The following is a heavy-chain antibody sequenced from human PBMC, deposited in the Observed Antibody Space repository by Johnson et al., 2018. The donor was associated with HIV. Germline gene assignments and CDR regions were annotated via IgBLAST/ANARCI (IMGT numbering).Heavy chain of an antibody. CDR1: GFTFDDYG. CDR3: ARDGGYCSSTSCFRHWASAFDI. J-gene: IGHJ3*02. CDR2: ISYDGSNK. Sequence: QVQLVESGGGVVRPGGSLRLSCAASGFTFDDYGMNWVRQAPGKGLEWVAVISYDGSNKYYADSVKGRFTISRDNSKNTLYLQMNSLRAEDTAVYYCARDGGYCSSTSCFRHWASAFDIWGQGTMVTVSS. D-gene: IGHD2-2*01. V-gene: IGHV3-30*03.